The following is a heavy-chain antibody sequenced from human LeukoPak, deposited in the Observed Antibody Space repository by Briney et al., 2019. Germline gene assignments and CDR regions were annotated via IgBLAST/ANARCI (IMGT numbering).Heavy chain of an antibody. J-gene: IGHJ3*02. CDR1: GFTFSSYA. D-gene: IGHD3-16*01. CDR2: ISGSGGST. V-gene: IGHV3-23*01. Sequence: GGSLRLSCAASGFTFSSYAMSWVRQAPGKGLEWVSAISGSGGSTYYADSVKGRFTISRDNAKNTLYLQMNSLRAEDTAVYYCAKVGSLVGAFDIWGQGTMVTVSS. CDR3: AKVGSLVGAFDI.